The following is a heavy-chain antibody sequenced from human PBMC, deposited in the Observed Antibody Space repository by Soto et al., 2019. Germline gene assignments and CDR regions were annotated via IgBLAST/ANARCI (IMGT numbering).Heavy chain of an antibody. CDR2: IGTAGDP. CDR1: GFTFSSYD. Sequence: EVQLVESGGGLVQPGGSLRLSCAASGFTFSSYDMHWVRQATGKGLEWVSAIGTAGDPYYPGSVKGRFTISRENAKNSFYLQMKSLRAGDTAVYYCARASYYDFWSGYYTPYWYFDLWGRGTLVTVSS. CDR3: ARASYYDFWSGYYTPYWYFDL. D-gene: IGHD3-3*01. V-gene: IGHV3-13*05. J-gene: IGHJ2*01.